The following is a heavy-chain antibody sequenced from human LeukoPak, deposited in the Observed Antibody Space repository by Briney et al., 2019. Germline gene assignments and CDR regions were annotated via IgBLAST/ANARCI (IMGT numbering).Heavy chain of an antibody. D-gene: IGHD6-13*01. CDR2: ISYDGSNK. CDR1: GFTFSSYA. V-gene: IGHV3-30-3*01. CDR3: ARDPEQLYYFDY. J-gene: IGHJ4*02. Sequence: LAGGSLRLSCAASGFTFSSYAMHWVRQAPGKGLEWVAVISYDGSNKYYADSVKSRFTISRDNSKNTLYLQMNSLRAEDTAVYYCARDPEQLYYFDYWGQGTLVTVSS.